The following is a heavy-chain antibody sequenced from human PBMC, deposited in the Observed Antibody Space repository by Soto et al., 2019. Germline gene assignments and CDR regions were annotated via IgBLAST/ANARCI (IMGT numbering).Heavy chain of an antibody. D-gene: IGHD3-16*01. Sequence: SETLSLTCTVSGGSMSGYYWSWIRQPPGKGLEWIGYIYYSEGTNYNPSLKSRVTMSVDTSKNQFSLKLSSLTAADTAVYYCARVRYYGTFVDYWGQGTLVTVSS. CDR2: IYYSEGT. J-gene: IGHJ4*02. CDR3: ARVRYYGTFVDY. V-gene: IGHV4-59*01. CDR1: GGSMSGYY.